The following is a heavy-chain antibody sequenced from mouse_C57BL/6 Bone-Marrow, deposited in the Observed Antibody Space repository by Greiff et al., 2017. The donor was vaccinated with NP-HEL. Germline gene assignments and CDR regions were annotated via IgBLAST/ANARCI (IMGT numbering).Heavy chain of an antibody. V-gene: IGHV5-6*01. D-gene: IGHD2-3*01. CDR2: ISSGGSYT. CDR3: ARHEEGGSPVSYDGYYLDY. CDR1: GFTFSSYG. Sequence: EVHLVESGGDLVKPGGSLKLSCAASGFTFSSYGMSWVRQTPDKRLEWVATISSGGSYTYYPDSVKGRFTISRDNAKNTLYLQMSSLKSEDTAMYYCARHEEGGSPVSYDGYYLDYWGQGTTLTVSS. J-gene: IGHJ2*01.